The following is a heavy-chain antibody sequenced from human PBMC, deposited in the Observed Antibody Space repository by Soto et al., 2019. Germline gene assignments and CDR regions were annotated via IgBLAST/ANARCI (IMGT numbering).Heavy chain of an antibody. D-gene: IGHD2-2*01. CDR1: RGSISSYY. CDR2: IYYSGST. CDR3: ARVRSSYDFNGLFDY. Sequence: PSETLSLTCTVSRGSISSYYWSWIRQPPGKGLEWIGYIYYSGSTKYNPSLNSRVTISVDTSKNQFSLNLSSVTAADTAVYYCARVRSSYDFNGLFDYWGQGTLVTVSS. J-gene: IGHJ4*02. V-gene: IGHV4-59*01.